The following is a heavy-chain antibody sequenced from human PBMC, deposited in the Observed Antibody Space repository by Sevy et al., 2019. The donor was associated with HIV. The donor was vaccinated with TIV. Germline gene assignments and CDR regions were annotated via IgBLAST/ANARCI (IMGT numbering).Heavy chain of an antibody. CDR1: GFTFTTYD. J-gene: IGHJ5*02. D-gene: IGHD3-22*01. V-gene: IGHV3-48*03. CDR3: AREGLGGFYSSLDR. CDR2: ISSSANDI. Sequence: GGSLRLSCAASGFTFTTYDMTCVRQAPGKGLEWISYISSSANDIKYADSVKGRFTISRDNARNSLYLAMSSLRAEDTAVYYCAREGLGGFYSSLDRWGQGTLVTVSS.